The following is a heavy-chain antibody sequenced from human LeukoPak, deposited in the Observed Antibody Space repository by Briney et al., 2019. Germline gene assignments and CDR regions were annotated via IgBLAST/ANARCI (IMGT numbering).Heavy chain of an antibody. Sequence: GGSLRLSCAASGFSVSDNYMSWFRQAPGKGLEWLSVVDSGGNTIYADSVRGRFSLSRDNSKNMLHLQMDSLTIDDSALYFCARDHVVASGAVAYWGQGTLVTVSS. CDR1: GFSVSDNY. D-gene: IGHD2-15*01. CDR2: VDSGGNT. J-gene: IGHJ4*02. V-gene: IGHV3-53*01. CDR3: ARDHVVASGAVAY.